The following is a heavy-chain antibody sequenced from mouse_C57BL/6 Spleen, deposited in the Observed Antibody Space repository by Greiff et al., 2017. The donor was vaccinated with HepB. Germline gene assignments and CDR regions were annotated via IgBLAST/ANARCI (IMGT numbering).Heavy chain of an antibody. CDR2: ISSGGSYT. V-gene: IGHV5-6*01. Sequence: EVMLVESGGDLVKPGGSLKLSCAASGFTFSSYGMSWVRQTPDKRLEWVATISSGGSYTYYPDSVKGRFTISRDNAKNTLYLQMSSLKSEDTAMYYCGRDWEGMFDYWGQGTTLTVSS. CDR1: GFTFSSYG. J-gene: IGHJ2*01. CDR3: GRDWEGMFDY. D-gene: IGHD4-1*01.